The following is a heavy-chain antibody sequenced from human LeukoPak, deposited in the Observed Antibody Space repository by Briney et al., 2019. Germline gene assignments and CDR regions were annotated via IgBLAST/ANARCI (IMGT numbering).Heavy chain of an antibody. CDR3: AKSGSSPYYYGMDV. Sequence: GGSLRLSCAASGLTFSSYGMHWVRQAPGKGLEWVAVISYDGSNKYYADSVKGRFTISRDNSKNTLYLQMNSLRVEDTAVYYCAKSGSSPYYYGMDVWGQGTTVTVSS. J-gene: IGHJ6*02. D-gene: IGHD6-13*01. CDR1: GLTFSSYG. V-gene: IGHV3-30*18. CDR2: ISYDGSNK.